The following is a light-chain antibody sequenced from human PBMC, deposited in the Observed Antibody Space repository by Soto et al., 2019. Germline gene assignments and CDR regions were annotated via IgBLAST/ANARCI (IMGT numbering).Light chain of an antibody. Sequence: DIQMTQSPSSLSASVGDRVTITCQASQDISNYLNWYQQKPGKAPKLLIYDASNLETGVPSRFSGSGSGTDFTFTISSLQPEDIATYHCQQYDNLPSIFTFGPGTKVDIK. CDR3: QQYDNLPSIFT. V-gene: IGKV1-33*01. J-gene: IGKJ3*01. CDR1: QDISNY. CDR2: DAS.